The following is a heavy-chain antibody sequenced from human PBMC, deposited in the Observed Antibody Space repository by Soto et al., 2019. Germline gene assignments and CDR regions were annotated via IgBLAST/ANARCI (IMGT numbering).Heavy chain of an antibody. CDR3: ARARYYYGSGRNCYYYMDV. V-gene: IGHV1-69*02. CDR2: IIPILGIA. J-gene: IGHJ6*03. Sequence: QVQLVQSGAEVKKPGSSVKVSCKASGGTFSSYTISWVRQAPGQGLEWMGRIIPILGIANYAQKFQGRVTITADKSTSTVYMELSSLRTEDTAVYYCARARYYYGSGRNCYYYMDVWGKGTTVTVSS. D-gene: IGHD3-10*01. CDR1: GGTFSSYT.